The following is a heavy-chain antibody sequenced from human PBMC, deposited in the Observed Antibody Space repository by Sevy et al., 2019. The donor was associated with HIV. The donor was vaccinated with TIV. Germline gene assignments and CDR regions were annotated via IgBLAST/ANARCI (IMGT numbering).Heavy chain of an antibody. Sequence: SETLSLSCSVSGGSVSSGTYYWSWIRQPPGKGLEWIGHIYKTGSTNYKLSRQSRFTISVDTSTNQFSLRLRSVTAAETAVYYCARVPRGQLWYSGSLGGYYYHMDVWGKGTTVTVSS. D-gene: IGHD3-16*01. CDR3: ARVPRGQLWYSGSLGGYYYHMDV. CDR1: GGSVSSGTYY. V-gene: IGHV4-61*01. J-gene: IGHJ6*03. CDR2: IYKTGST.